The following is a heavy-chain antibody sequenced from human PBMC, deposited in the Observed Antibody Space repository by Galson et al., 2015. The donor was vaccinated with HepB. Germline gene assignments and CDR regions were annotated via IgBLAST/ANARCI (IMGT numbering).Heavy chain of an antibody. Sequence: SVKVSCKASGYTFTSYYMHWVRQAPGQGLEWMGIINPSGGSTSYAQKFQGRVTMTRDTSTSTVYMELSSLRSEDTAVYYCARDRGQTTVTPDAFDIWGQGTMVTVSS. J-gene: IGHJ3*02. CDR2: INPSGGST. D-gene: IGHD4-17*01. V-gene: IGHV1-46*01. CDR3: ARDRGQTTVTPDAFDI. CDR1: GYTFTSYY.